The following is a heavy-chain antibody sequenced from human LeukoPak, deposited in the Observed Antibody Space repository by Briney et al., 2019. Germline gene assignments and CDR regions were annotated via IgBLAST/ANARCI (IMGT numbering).Heavy chain of an antibody. D-gene: IGHD3-22*01. CDR2: MNPNSGNT. CDR1: GYTFTSYD. J-gene: IGHJ4*02. V-gene: IGHV1-8*01. Sequence: GASVKVSCTASGYTFTSYDINWVRQATGQGLEWMGWMNPNSGNTGYAQKFQGRVTMTRNTSISTAYMELSSLRSEDTAVYYCARVFPPYYYDSSGWGQGTLVTVSS. CDR3: ARVFPPYYYDSSG.